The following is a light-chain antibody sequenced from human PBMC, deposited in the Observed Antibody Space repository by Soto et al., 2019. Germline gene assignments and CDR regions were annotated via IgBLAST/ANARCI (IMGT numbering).Light chain of an antibody. CDR3: QQSYSTLVT. V-gene: IGKV1-39*01. J-gene: IGKJ3*01. Sequence: DIQMTQSPSSLSASVGDRVTITCRASQSNSSYLNWYQQKPGKAPKLLIYAASSLQSGVPSRLSGSGSGTDFTFTIISLQPEDFATYYCQQSYSTLVTFGPGTKVDIK. CDR1: QSNSSY. CDR2: AAS.